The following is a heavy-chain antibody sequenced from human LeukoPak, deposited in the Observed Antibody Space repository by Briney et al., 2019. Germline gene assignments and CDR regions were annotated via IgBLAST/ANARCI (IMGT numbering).Heavy chain of an antibody. D-gene: IGHD6-19*01. J-gene: IGHJ4*02. CDR1: GGSIGSYY. Sequence: SETLSLTCTVSGGSIGSYYWNWIRQAPGKGLEWIGYIHYSGSTNHNSSLKSRVTLSVDTSRNQYSLKLSSVTAADTAVYYCARDGVAGGFDYWGQGTLVTVSS. V-gene: IGHV4-59*01. CDR3: ARDGVAGGFDY. CDR2: IHYSGST.